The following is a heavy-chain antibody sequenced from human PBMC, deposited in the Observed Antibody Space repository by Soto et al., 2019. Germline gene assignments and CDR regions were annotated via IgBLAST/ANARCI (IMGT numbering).Heavy chain of an antibody. D-gene: IGHD1-20*01. CDR2: INHSGST. CDR1: GGSFSGYY. CDR3: ARSGISRPLFPDY. J-gene: IGHJ4*02. Sequence: SETLSLTCAVYGGSFSGYYWSWIRQPPGKGLEWIGEINHSGSTNYNPSLKSRVTISVDTSKNQFSLKLSSVTAADTAVYYCARSGISRPLFPDYWGQGTLVTVSS. V-gene: IGHV4-34*01.